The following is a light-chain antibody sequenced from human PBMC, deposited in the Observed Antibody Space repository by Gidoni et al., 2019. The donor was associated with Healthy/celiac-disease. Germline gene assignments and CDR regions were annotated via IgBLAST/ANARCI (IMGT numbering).Light chain of an antibody. Sequence: IQMTQSPSTLSASVGDRVTITCRASQSISSWLAWYPQKPGKAPKLLIYKASSLERGVPSRLSGSGSGTEFTLTISSMQPDDFATYYCQQYNSYSRTFGQGTKVEIK. J-gene: IGKJ1*01. CDR2: KAS. CDR1: QSISSW. CDR3: QQYNSYSRT. V-gene: IGKV1-5*03.